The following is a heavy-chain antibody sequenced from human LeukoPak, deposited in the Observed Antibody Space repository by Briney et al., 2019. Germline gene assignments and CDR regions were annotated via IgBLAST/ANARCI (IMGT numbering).Heavy chain of an antibody. CDR1: GFTFSSYG. CDR2: ISSSSSTI. Sequence: GGSLRLSCAASGFTFSSYGMHWVRQAPGKGLEWVSYISSSSSTIYYADSVKGRFTISRDNAKNSLYLQMNSLRAEDTAAYYCARESSSLYGTIWGQGTLVTVSS. CDR3: ARESSSLYGTI. J-gene: IGHJ4*02. D-gene: IGHD6-13*01. V-gene: IGHV3-48*04.